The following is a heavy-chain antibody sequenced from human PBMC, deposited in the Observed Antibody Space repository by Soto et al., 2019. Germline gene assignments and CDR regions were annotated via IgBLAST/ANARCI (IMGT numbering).Heavy chain of an antibody. CDR2: IYYSGTT. CDR1: RGCICAHTHS. CDR3: ARRKFVITTDSNYFYVSMDV. D-gene: IGHD3-16*01. Sequence: SKSLSLASSVSRGCICAHTHSWCWILQSQYGGREWIASIYYSGTTDYYPSLQYRLTISADRSKNQVSLLLTSVTAADTAVYYCARRKFVITTDSNYFYVSMDVWGPGTTVTVSS. J-gene: IGHJ6*02. V-gene: IGHV4-39*01.